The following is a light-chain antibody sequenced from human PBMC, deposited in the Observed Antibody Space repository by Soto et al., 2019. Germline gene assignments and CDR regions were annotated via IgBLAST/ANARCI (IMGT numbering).Light chain of an antibody. Sequence: IVMTQSPSTLSVSQGERATLSCRASQSVSSNLAWYQQKPGQAPSLLIYGAFTRATGIPARFSGTGSGTEFTLTISSLQSEDLALYYCQQYNDWPLTFGQGTKVDIK. CDR2: GAF. J-gene: IGKJ1*01. CDR3: QQYNDWPLT. CDR1: QSVSSN. V-gene: IGKV3-15*01.